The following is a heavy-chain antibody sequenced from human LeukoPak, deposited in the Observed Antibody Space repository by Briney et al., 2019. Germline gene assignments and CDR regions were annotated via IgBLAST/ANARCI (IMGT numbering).Heavy chain of an antibody. J-gene: IGHJ6*03. V-gene: IGHV4-59*12. CDR1: GDSISYFY. CDR3: ARLYYYGSGSYSGYYYYYYMDV. D-gene: IGHD3-10*01. CDR2: IYYSGST. Sequence: SETLSLTCSVSGDSISYFYWSWIRQPPGKGLEWIGYIYYSGSTNYNPSLKSRVTISVDTSKNQFSLKLSSVTAADTAVYYCARLYYYGSGSYSGYYYYYYMDVWGKGTTVTVSS.